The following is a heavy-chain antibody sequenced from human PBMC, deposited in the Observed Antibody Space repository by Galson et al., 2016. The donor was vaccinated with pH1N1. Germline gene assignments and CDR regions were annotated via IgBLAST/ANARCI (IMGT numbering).Heavy chain of an antibody. CDR1: GYSFTNYG. J-gene: IGHJ4*02. V-gene: IGHV1-18*01. CDR3: ARDQAAYYSDWYYPSPTFDY. D-gene: IGHD2-21*02. Sequence: SCKAAGYSFTNYGIHWVRQAPGQGLEWMGWISPYNGNANYAENFQGRVTMTTDTSTNTVYMEIRSLTSHDTAVFYCARDQAAYYSDWYYPSPTFDYWGQGTLVTVSS. CDR2: ISPYNGNA.